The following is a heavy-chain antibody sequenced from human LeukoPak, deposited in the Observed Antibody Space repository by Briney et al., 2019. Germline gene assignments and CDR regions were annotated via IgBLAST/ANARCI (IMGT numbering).Heavy chain of an antibody. J-gene: IGHJ4*02. CDR1: GFTFSSYA. V-gene: IGHV3-53*04. CDR3: ARVVAAAGQTFDY. CDR2: IYSGSST. D-gene: IGHD6-13*01. Sequence: GGSLRLSCAASGFTFSSYAMTWVRQAPGKGLEWVSVIYSGSSTYYTDSVKGRFTISRHNSKNTLYLQMNSLRPEDTAVYYCARVVAAAGQTFDYWGQGTLVTVSS.